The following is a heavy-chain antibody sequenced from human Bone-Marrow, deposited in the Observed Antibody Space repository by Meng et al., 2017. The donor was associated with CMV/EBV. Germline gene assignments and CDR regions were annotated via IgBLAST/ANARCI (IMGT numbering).Heavy chain of an antibody. J-gene: IGHJ4*02. V-gene: IGHV4-59*01. Sequence: GSLRLSCTVSGGSISSYYWSWIRQPPGKGLEWIGYIYYSGSTNYNPSLKSRVTISVDTSKSQFSLKLSSVTAADTAGYYCASVGGRELRPDDWGQGTLVAVSS. CDR3: ASVGGRELRPDD. D-gene: IGHD1-26*01. CDR1: GGSISSYY. CDR2: IYYSGST.